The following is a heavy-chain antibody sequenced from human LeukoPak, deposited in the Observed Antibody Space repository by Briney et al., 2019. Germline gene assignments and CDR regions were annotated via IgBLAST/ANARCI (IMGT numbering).Heavy chain of an antibody. CDR3: ARDYYDSSEGMDV. CDR2: FTWIGGSK. V-gene: IGHV3-20*04. J-gene: IGHJ6*04. D-gene: IGHD3-22*01. Sequence: GGSLRLSCAAFGFTFVNYGMSWVRQAPGKGLGWVSGFTWIGGSKGYAASVKGRFTISRDNAKNSLYLQMNSLRAEDTALYYCARDYYDSSEGMDVWGKGTTVTVSS. CDR1: GFTFVNYG.